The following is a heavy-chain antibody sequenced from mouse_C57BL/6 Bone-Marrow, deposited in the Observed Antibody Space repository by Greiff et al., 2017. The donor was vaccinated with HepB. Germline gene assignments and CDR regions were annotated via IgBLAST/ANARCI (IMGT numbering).Heavy chain of an antibody. CDR1: GYTFTSYW. CDR2: IHPNSGST. V-gene: IGHV1-64*01. J-gene: IGHJ2*01. D-gene: IGHD1-1*01. CDR3: GLYYYGSSYYFDY. Sequence: VQLQQPGAELVKPGASVKLSCKASGYTFTSYWMHWVKQRPGQGLEWIGMIHPNSGSTNYNEKFKSKATLTVDKSSSTAYMQLSSLTSEDSAVYYCGLYYYGSSYYFDYWGQGTTLTVSS.